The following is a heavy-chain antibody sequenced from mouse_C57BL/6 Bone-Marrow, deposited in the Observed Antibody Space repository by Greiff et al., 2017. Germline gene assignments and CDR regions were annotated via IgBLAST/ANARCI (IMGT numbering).Heavy chain of an antibody. J-gene: IGHJ2*01. CDR2: IDPSDSYT. CDR3: CFITTVVRDY. V-gene: IGHV1-59*01. D-gene: IGHD1-1*01. CDR1: GYTFTSYW. Sequence: QVQLQQPGAELVRPGPSVKLSCKASGYTFTSYWMHWVKQRPGQGLEWIGVIDPSDSYTNYNQKFKGKATLTVDTSSSTAYMQLSSLTSEDAAVYYCCFITTVVRDYWGQGTTLTVSS.